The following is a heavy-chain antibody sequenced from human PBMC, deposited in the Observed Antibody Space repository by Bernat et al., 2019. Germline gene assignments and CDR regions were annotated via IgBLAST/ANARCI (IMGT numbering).Heavy chain of an antibody. Sequence: EVQLVESGGGLVKPGGSLRLSCATSGFTFSYAWMDWVRQAPGKGLEWVGRIKTKSDGGNADYGAPAKGRFTISRDDSENTLYLQMNSLKTEDTAVYYCATERGYSSSRYFDYWGQGTPVTVSS. D-gene: IGHD6-6*01. CDR2: IKTKSDGGNA. CDR1: GFTFSYAW. CDR3: ATERGYSSSRYFDY. J-gene: IGHJ4*02. V-gene: IGHV3-15*07.